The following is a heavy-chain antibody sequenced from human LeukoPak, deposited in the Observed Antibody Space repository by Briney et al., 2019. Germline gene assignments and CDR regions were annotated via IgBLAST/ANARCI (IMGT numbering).Heavy chain of an antibody. D-gene: IGHD2-2*01. V-gene: IGHV4-31*03. J-gene: IGHJ6*04. CDR3: ASAVVPAAKDYYGMDV. Sequence: PSETLSLTRTVSGGSISSGGYYWSWIRQHPGKGLEWIGHIYYSGSTYYNPSLKSRVTISVDTSKNQFSLKLSSVTAADTAVYYCASAVVPAAKDYYGMDVWGKGTTVTVSS. CDR2: IYYSGST. CDR1: GGSISSGGYY.